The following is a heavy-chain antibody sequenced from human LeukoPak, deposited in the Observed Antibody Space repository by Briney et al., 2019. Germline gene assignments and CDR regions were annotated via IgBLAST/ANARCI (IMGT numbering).Heavy chain of an antibody. D-gene: IGHD6-19*01. Sequence: GGSLRLSCAASGFTFSSYDMHWVRQATGKGLEWVSAIGTAGDTYYPGSGKGRFTISRENAKNSLYLQMNSLRAEDTAVYYCARDQVRRPITVAGIINSFDYWGQGTLVTVSS. J-gene: IGHJ4*02. V-gene: IGHV3-13*01. CDR2: IGTAGDT. CDR1: GFTFSSYD. CDR3: ARDQVRRPITVAGIINSFDY.